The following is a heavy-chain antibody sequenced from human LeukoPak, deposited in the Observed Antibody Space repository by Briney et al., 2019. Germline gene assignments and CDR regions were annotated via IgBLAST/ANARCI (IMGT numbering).Heavy chain of an antibody. CDR1: GGSISSSPYY. CDR2: IYYSGNT. CDR3: ARTAKYSSGWHAYYYYMDV. J-gene: IGHJ6*03. Sequence: SETLSLTCTVSGGSISSSPYYWGWIRQPPGKGLEWIGTIYYSGNTYYNPSLKSRVTISVDTSKNQFSLKLSSVTAADTAVYYCARTAKYSSGWHAYYYYMDVWGKGTTVTVSS. D-gene: IGHD6-19*01. V-gene: IGHV4-39*07.